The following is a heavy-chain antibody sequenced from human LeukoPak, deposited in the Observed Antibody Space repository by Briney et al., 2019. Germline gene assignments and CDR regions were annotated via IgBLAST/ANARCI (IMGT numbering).Heavy chain of an antibody. J-gene: IGHJ4*02. CDR3: ARGYSSGWYPTYYFDY. CDR1: GFTFSSYW. D-gene: IGHD6-19*01. Sequence: GGSLRLSCAASGFTFSSYWMGWVRQAPGKGLEWVANIKQDGSGKYYVDSVKGRFTISRDNAKNSLYLQMNSLRAEDTAVYYCARGYSSGWYPTYYFDYWGQGTLVTVSS. CDR2: IKQDGSGK. V-gene: IGHV3-7*01.